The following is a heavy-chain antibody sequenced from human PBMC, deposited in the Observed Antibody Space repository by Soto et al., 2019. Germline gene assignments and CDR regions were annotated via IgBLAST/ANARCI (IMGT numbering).Heavy chain of an antibody. Sequence: QVQLPQLGAGVLRPSETLSLTCAVSGGSFNEYYWTWIRQAPGKGLEWCGEVTDSGRTNPNPSLKSRVDMSVDTSSNPLSLGLTSVTAADAAVQYCATLGTFRGVFLPFDSWGQGTLVSVSA. D-gene: IGHD3-10*01. J-gene: IGHJ4*02. V-gene: IGHV4-34*01. CDR1: GGSFNEYY. CDR3: ATLGTFRGVFLPFDS. CDR2: VTDSGRT.